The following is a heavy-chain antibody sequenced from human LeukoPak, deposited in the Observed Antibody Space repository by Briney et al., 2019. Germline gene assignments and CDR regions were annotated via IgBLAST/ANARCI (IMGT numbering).Heavy chain of an antibody. V-gene: IGHV3-15*01. J-gene: IGHJ5*02. CDR1: GFTFSSYS. CDR3: AKDAREEQWLVRLNWFDP. CDR2: IKSKTDGGTT. Sequence: PGGSLRLSCAASGFTFSSYSMSWVRQAPGKGLEWVGRIKSKTDGGTTDYAAPVKGRFTISRDDSKNTLYLQMNSLRAEDTAVYYCAKDAREEQWLVRLNWFDPWGQGTLVTVSS. D-gene: IGHD6-19*01.